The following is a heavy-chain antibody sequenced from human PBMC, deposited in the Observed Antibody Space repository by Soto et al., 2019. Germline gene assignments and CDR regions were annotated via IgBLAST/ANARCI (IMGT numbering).Heavy chain of an antibody. CDR3: AEEVSEYQLLSTTAWFDP. CDR1: GCTFSSYA. J-gene: IGHJ5*02. D-gene: IGHD2-2*01. CDR2: IIPIFGTA. Sequence: SVKVSCKASGCTFSSYASRLVRQAPGQGLEWMGGIIPIFGTANYAQKFQVRVTITADKSTSTAYMELSSLRSEDTAVYYCAEEVSEYQLLSTTAWFDPWGQGTLVTVSS. V-gene: IGHV1-69*06.